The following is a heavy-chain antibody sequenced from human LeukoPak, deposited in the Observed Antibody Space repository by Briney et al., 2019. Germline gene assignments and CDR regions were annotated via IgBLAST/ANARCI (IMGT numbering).Heavy chain of an antibody. D-gene: IGHD1-14*01. V-gene: IGHV4-34*01. CDR2: INHGGST. CDR3: ARGSPLGRNWFDP. Sequence: SETLSLTCAVYGGSFSGYYWSWIRQPPGKGLEWIGEINHGGSTNYNPSLKSRVTISVDTSKNQFSLKLSSVTAADTAVYYCARGSPLGRNWFDPWGQGTLVTVSS. CDR1: GGSFSGYY. J-gene: IGHJ5*02.